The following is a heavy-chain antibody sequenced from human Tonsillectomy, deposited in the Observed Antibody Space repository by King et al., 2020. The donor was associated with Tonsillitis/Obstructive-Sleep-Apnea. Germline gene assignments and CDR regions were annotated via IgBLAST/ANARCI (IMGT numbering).Heavy chain of an antibody. CDR2: IKQDGSEK. V-gene: IGHV3-7*03. J-gene: IGHJ6*02. D-gene: IGHD4-11*01. CDR3: AREGSNYVRGMDV. Sequence: VQLVEYGGGLVQPGGSLRLSCAASGFTFSSYWMSWVRQAPGKGLEWVANIKQDGSEKYYVDSVKGRFTISRDNAKNSLYLQMNSLRAEDTAVYYCAREGSNYVRGMDVWGQGTTVTVSS. CDR1: GFTFSSYW.